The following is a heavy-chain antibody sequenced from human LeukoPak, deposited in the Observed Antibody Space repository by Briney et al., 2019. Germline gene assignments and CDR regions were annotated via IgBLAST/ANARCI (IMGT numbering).Heavy chain of an antibody. V-gene: IGHV1-46*01. Sequence: ASVKVSCKASGYTFTSYYMHWVRQAPGQGLEWMGIINPSGGSTSYAQKFQGRVTMTRDTSTSTVYMELSSLRSEDTAVYYCARASTYYYGSRSYYSRGSLDYWGQGTLVTVSS. D-gene: IGHD3-10*01. CDR3: ARASTYYYGSRSYYSRGSLDY. CDR2: INPSGGST. CDR1: GYTFTSYY. J-gene: IGHJ4*02.